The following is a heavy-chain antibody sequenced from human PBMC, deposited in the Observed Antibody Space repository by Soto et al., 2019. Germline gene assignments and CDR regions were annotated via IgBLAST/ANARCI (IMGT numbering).Heavy chain of an antibody. J-gene: IGHJ4*02. CDR1: GFTFSPYT. CDR2: ISYDGGDK. V-gene: IGHV3-30-3*01. Sequence: GSLRLSCAASGFTFSPYTMHWVRQTPGKGLEWVAVISYDGGDKYYANSVRGRFTISRDNSENTLFLQMNNLRAEDTALYYCARGGGFCGADCYKGGIDYWGQGALVTAPQ. CDR3: ARGGGFCGADCYKGGIDY. D-gene: IGHD2-21*02.